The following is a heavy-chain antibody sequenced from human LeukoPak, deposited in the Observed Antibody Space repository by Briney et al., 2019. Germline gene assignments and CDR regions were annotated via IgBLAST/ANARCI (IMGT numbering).Heavy chain of an antibody. V-gene: IGHV4-61*08. CDR3: ARVGDGYNLAYYFDY. CDR2: IYYSGST. J-gene: IGHJ4*02. CDR1: GGSISSGGYY. Sequence: SETLPLTCTVSGGSISSGGYYWSWIRQHPGKGLEWIGYIYYSGSTKYNPSLKSRVTISVDTSKNQFSLRVNSVTAADTAVYYCARVGDGYNLAYYFDYWGQGTLVTVSS. D-gene: IGHD5-24*01.